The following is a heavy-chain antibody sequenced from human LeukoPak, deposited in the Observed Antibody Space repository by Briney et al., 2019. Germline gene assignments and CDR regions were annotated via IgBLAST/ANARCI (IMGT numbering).Heavy chain of an antibody. V-gene: IGHV3-48*01. Sequence: GGSLRLSCEASGFTFSSSSISWVRQAPGKGLEWVSYISSSSSTIYYADSVKGRFTISRDNAKNSLYLQMNSLRAEDTAVYYCASSDSSGFPALDYWGQGTLVTVSS. CDR3: ASSDSSGFPALDY. CDR2: ISSSSSTI. D-gene: IGHD3-22*01. CDR1: GFTFSSSS. J-gene: IGHJ4*02.